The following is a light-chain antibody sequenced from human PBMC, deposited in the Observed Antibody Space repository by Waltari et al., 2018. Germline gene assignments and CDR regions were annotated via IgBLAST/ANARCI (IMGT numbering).Light chain of an antibody. CDR2: DVS. Sequence: QSALTPPRPVSGSPGQSVTISCTRTSSDLASYHYLSWYQQHPARAPKLMIYDVSERPSGVSARFSGSKSGNTATLTISGLQADDGADYYCCSYAGSSTLVFGGGTTLTVV. CDR1: SSDLASYHY. J-gene: IGLJ3*02. CDR3: CSYAGSSTLV. V-gene: IGLV2-11*01.